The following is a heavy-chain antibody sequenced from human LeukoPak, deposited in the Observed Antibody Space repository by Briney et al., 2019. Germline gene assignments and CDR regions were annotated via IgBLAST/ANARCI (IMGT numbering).Heavy chain of an antibody. CDR1: GGSFSGYY. CDR2: INHSGST. V-gene: IGHV4-34*01. D-gene: IGHD4-11*01. J-gene: IGHJ4*02. CDR3: ASLYSNPSSY. Sequence: KPSETLSLTCAVYGGSFSGYYWSWIRQPPGKGLEWIGEINHSGSTNYNPSLKSRVTISVDTSKNQFSLKLSSVTAADTAVYYCASLYSNPSSYWGQGTLVTVSS.